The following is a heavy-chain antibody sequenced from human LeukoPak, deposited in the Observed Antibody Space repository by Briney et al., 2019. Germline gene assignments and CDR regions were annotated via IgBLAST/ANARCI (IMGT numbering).Heavy chain of an antibody. J-gene: IGHJ4*02. V-gene: IGHV3-30*04. CDR1: GFTFSSYA. Sequence: GGSLRLSCVASGFTFSSYAMHWVRQASGKGLEWVAVISYDGSNKCYADSVKGRFTISRDNSKNTLYLQMNSLRAEDTAVYYCARAHQYCSSTSCYAGFDYWGQGTLVTVSS. CDR3: ARAHQYCSSTSCYAGFDY. D-gene: IGHD2-2*01. CDR2: ISYDGSNK.